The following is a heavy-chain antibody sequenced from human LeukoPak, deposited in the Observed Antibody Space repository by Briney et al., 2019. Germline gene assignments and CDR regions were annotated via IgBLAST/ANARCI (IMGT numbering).Heavy chain of an antibody. D-gene: IGHD6-13*01. Sequence: SETLSLTCTVSGGSISSSSYYWGWIRQPPGKGLEWIGSIYYSGSTYYNPSLKSRVTISVDTPKNQFSLKLSSVTAADTAVYYCARDGYSSSWPTTPVDYWGQGTLVTVSS. V-gene: IGHV4-39*07. CDR2: IYYSGST. J-gene: IGHJ4*02. CDR1: GGSISSSSYY. CDR3: ARDGYSSSWPTTPVDY.